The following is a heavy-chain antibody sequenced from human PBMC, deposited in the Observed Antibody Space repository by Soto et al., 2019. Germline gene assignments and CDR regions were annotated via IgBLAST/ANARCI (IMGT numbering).Heavy chain of an antibody. Sequence: PGVSPRLSCAASGFTFSSYSMNWVRQAPGKGLEWVSYISSSSSTIYYADSVKGRFTISRDNAKNSLYLQMNSLRDEDTAVYYCARDGDYYYYYGMDVWGQGTTVTVSS. CDR2: ISSSSSTI. CDR1: GFTFSSYS. J-gene: IGHJ6*02. CDR3: ARDGDYYYYYGMDV. D-gene: IGHD3-3*01. V-gene: IGHV3-48*02.